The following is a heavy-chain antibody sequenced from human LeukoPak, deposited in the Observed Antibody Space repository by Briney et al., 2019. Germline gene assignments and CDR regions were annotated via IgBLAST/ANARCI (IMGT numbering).Heavy chain of an antibody. Sequence: SETLSLTCIVSGYSISNGYYWGWIRQPPGKGLEWIGIIHHSGSTHYNPSLKSRVTISQDTSKNQISLKLTSVTAADTAVHVCARARMDGSGSFPYYFDYWGQGSLVTVSS. CDR2: IHHSGST. V-gene: IGHV4-38-2*02. CDR3: ARARMDGSGSFPYYFDY. CDR1: GYSISNGYY. D-gene: IGHD3-10*01. J-gene: IGHJ4*02.